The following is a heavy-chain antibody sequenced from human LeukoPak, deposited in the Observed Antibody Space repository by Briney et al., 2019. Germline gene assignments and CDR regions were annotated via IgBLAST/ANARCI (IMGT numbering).Heavy chain of an antibody. CDR1: GGTFRSYT. CDR2: IIPILGIA. V-gene: IGHV1-69*02. CDR3: AGELLSDQYYYYYYYMDV. D-gene: IGHD2-2*01. J-gene: IGHJ6*03. Sequence: ASVKVSCKASGGTFRSYTISWVRQAPGQGLEWMGRIIPILGIANYAQKFQGRVTITADKSTSTAYMELSSLRSEDTAVYYCAGELLSDQYYYYYYYMDVWGKGTTVTVSS.